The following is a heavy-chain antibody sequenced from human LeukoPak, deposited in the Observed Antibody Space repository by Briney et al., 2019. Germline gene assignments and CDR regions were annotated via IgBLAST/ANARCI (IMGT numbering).Heavy chain of an antibody. CDR1: GGSFSGYY. CDR2: INHSGST. D-gene: IGHD2-15*01. J-gene: IGHJ4*02. V-gene: IGHV4-34*01. CDR3: ARGGGVALVYYFDY. Sequence: ETLSLTCAVYGGSFSGYYWSWIRQPPGKGLEWLGEINHSGSTNYNPSLKSRVTISVDTSKNQFSLKLSSVTAADTAVYYCARGGGVALVYYFDYWGQGTLVTVSS.